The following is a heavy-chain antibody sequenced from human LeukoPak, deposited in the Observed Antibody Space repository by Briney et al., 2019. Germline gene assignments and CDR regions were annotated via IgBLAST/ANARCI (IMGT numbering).Heavy chain of an antibody. CDR3: ARDGVSALNLYSDL. V-gene: IGHV4-59*01. CDR1: GGSISSYY. Sequence: SETLSLTCSVSGGSISSYYWSWIRQPAGKGLEWIGSIYYSGSTDYNPSLKSRVIISVDTSKNQFSLSLISVTAADTAVYYCARDGVSALNLYSDLWGRGTLVTVSS. D-gene: IGHD3-3*01. CDR2: IYYSGST. J-gene: IGHJ2*01.